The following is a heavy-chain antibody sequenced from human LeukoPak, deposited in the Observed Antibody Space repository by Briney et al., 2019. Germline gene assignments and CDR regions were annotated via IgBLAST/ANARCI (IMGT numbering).Heavy chain of an antibody. J-gene: IGHJ4*02. CDR2: ISYDGSNK. V-gene: IGHV3-30-3*01. Sequence: PGRSLRLACAASGFTFSSYAMHWVRQAPGKGLEWVAVISYDGSNKYYADSVKGRFTISRDNSKNTLYLQMNSLRAEDTAVYYCAKDHYGDGFDYWGQGTLVTVSS. D-gene: IGHD4-17*01. CDR3: AKDHYGDGFDY. CDR1: GFTFSSYA.